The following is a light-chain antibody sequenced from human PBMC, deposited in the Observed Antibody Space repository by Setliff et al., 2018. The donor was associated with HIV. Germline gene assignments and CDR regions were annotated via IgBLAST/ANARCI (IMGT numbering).Light chain of an antibody. J-gene: IGLJ3*02. CDR3: FSYTTSKILV. V-gene: IGLV2-14*01. CDR1: SSDVGAYMF. CDR2: EVS. Sequence: QSVLTQPASVSGSPGQSITISCTGTSSDVGAYMFVSWYQHHPGKAPKFIIYEVSNRPLGVSNRFSGSKSGSTASLTISGLQADDEADYYCFSYTTSKILVFGGGTKVTV.